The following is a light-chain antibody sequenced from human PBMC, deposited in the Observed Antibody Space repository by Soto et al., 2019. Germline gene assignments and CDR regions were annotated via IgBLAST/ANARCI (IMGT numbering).Light chain of an antibody. CDR2: AAS. V-gene: IGKV1-39*01. CDR3: QQSYSTPLT. CDR1: QSISSY. Sequence: DIQMTQSPSSLSASVGDRVTITCRASQSISSYLNWYQQKPGKAPKLLIYAASSLQSGVPSRFSGSGSGPDFTLTISSLQPEDFATDYCQQSYSTPLTFGGGTKVEIK. J-gene: IGKJ4*01.